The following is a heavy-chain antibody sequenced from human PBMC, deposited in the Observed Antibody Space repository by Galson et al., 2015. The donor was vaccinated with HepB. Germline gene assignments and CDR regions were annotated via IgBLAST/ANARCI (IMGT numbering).Heavy chain of an antibody. V-gene: IGHV5-51*03. CDR3: ARLEYSMSEGMDV. CDR2: ISPADSDI. D-gene: IGHD6-6*01. Sequence: QSGAEVKKPGESLKISCKGSGYSFTDFWIGWVRQMPGKGLEWMGVISPADSDIKYSPSFQGQVTISADKSITTAYLQWSSLQASDTAMYYCARLEYSMSEGMDVWGHGTAVTVSS. CDR1: GYSFTDFW. J-gene: IGHJ6*02.